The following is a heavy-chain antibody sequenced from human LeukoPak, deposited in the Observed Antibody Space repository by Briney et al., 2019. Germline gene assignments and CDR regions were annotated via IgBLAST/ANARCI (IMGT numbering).Heavy chain of an antibody. CDR1: GFTLGGHD. Sequence: GGSLRLSCTASGFTLGGHDMHWVRQTTGGGLEWVAAVSAGHHAFYAGSVQGRFAVSRVDAKNSLYLQMNSLRAGDTAVYYCVSEARGYHYTYFDYWGQGSLVTASS. V-gene: IGHV3-13*01. J-gene: IGHJ4*02. CDR3: VSEARGYHYTYFDY. CDR2: VSAGHHA. D-gene: IGHD5-18*01.